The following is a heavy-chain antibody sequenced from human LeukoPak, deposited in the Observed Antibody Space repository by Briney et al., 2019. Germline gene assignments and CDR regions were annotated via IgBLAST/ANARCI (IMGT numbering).Heavy chain of an antibody. Sequence: GGSLRLSCAASGFTFSSYAMHWVRQAPGKGLEWVAVISYDGSNKYYADSVKGRFTISRDNSKNTLYLQMNSLRAEDTAVYYCARDKSPYYYGSGTLGWFDPWGQGTLVTVSS. V-gene: IGHV3-30-3*01. CDR1: GFTFSSYA. CDR2: ISYDGSNK. CDR3: ARDKSPYYYGSGTLGWFDP. D-gene: IGHD3-10*01. J-gene: IGHJ5*02.